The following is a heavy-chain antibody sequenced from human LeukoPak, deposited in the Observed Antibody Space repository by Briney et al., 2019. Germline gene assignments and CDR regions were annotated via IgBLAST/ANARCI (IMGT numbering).Heavy chain of an antibody. CDR1: GGSFSGYY. D-gene: IGHD6-19*01. J-gene: IGHJ5*02. CDR2: INHSGST. CDR3: ASHSSGWYVNWFDP. Sequence: KSSETLSLTCAVYGGSFSGYYWSWIRQPPGKGLEWIGEINHSGSTNYNPSLKSRVTISVDTSKNQFSLKLSSVTAADTAVYYCASHSSGWYVNWFDPWGQGTLVTVSS. V-gene: IGHV4-34*01.